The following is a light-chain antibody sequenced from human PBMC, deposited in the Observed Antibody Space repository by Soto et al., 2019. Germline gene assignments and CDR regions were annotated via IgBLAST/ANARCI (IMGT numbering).Light chain of an antibody. CDR1: SSKLGAGYD. J-gene: IGLJ3*02. Sequence: QSVLTQPPSVSGAPGQRVTLSCTGNSSKLGAGYDVHWYKQVPGAAPKLVIFGNRNRPSGVPERFSGSKSGTSASLAITGLQAEDEADYYCQAYDYSLTASVFGGGTKVTVL. CDR2: GNR. CDR3: QAYDYSLTASV. V-gene: IGLV1-40*01.